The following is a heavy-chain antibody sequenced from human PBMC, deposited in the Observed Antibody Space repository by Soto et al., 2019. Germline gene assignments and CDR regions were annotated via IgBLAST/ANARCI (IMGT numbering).Heavy chain of an antibody. D-gene: IGHD2-15*01. CDR2: INAGNGNT. V-gene: IGHV1-3*01. Sequence: ASVKVSCKASGYTFTSYAMHWVRQAPGQRLEWMGWINAGNGNTKYSQKFQGGVSMTRDTSTTTVYMELSSLTSEDTAVYFCARARPLCSGGSCYAMDVWGQGTTVTVSS. CDR3: ARARPLCSGGSCYAMDV. J-gene: IGHJ6*02. CDR1: GYTFTSYA.